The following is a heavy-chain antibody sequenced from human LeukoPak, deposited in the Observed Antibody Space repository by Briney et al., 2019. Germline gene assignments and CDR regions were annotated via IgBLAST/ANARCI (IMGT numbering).Heavy chain of an antibody. CDR2: ISSSSSYI. CDR3: ARDQEGELLPFDY. Sequence: PGGSLRLSCAASVFTFSSYSMNWVRQAPGKGLEWVSSISSSSSYIYYADSVKGRFTISRDNAKNSLYLQMNSLRAEDTAVYYCARDQEGELLPFDYWGQGTLVTVSS. V-gene: IGHV3-21*01. CDR1: VFTFSSYS. D-gene: IGHD1-26*01. J-gene: IGHJ4*02.